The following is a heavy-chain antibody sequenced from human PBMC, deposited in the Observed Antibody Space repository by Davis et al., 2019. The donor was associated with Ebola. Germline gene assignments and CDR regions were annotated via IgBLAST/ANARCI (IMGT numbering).Heavy chain of an antibody. J-gene: IGHJ4*02. D-gene: IGHD2-2*01. V-gene: IGHV1-18*04. CDR2: ISAYNGNT. CDR1: GYTFTSYG. Sequence: ASVKVSCKASGYTFTSYGISWVRQAPGQGLEWMGWISAYNGNTNYAQKLQGRVTMTTDTSTSTAYMELRSLRSDDTAVYYCAREIVVVPAALGYYFDYWGQGTLVTVSS. CDR3: AREIVVVPAALGYYFDY.